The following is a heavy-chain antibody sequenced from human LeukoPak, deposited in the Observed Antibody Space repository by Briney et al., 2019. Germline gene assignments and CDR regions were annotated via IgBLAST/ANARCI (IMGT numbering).Heavy chain of an antibody. CDR3: ASITIFGVVID. V-gene: IGHV4-61*01. CDR2: IYYSGST. J-gene: IGHJ4*02. CDR1: GGSVSSGSYY. D-gene: IGHD3-3*01. Sequence: SETLSLTCTVSGGSVSSGSYYWSWIRQPPGKGLEWIGYIYYSGSTNYNPSLKSRVTISVDTSKNQFSLKLSSVAAADTAVYYCASITIFGVVIDWGRGTLVTVSS.